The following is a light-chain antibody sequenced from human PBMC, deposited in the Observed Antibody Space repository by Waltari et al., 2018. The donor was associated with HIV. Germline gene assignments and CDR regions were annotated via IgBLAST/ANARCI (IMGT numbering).Light chain of an antibody. CDR2: AFR. J-gene: IGLJ2*01. Sequence: HSALTQPASVSGSPGQSIPISCNGTTSDIGGFKFVSCYQHCPAKPPKFLLYAFRNRHPVISNRFSGSKSGNMASLTISGLQGGDGCFYFCASYSGSDLPVVFGGGT. CDR1: TSDIGGFKF. CDR3: ASYSGSDLPVV. V-gene: IGLV2-14*01.